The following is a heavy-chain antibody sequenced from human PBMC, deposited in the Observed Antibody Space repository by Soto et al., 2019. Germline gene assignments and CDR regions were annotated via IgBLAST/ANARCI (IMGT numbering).Heavy chain of an antibody. CDR1: GFTFSSYE. Sequence: GGSLRLSCAASGFTFSSYEMNWVHQAPGKGLEWVSYISSSGSTIYYADSVKGRFTISRDNAKNSLYLQMNSLRAEDTAVYYCARDSVLTGCFDYWGQGTLVTVSS. D-gene: IGHD1-20*01. CDR3: ARDSVLTGCFDY. V-gene: IGHV3-48*03. CDR2: ISSSGSTI. J-gene: IGHJ4*02.